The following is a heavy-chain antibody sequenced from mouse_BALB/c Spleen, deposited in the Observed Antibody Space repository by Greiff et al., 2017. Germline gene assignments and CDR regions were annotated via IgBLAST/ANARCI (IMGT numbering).Heavy chain of an antibody. V-gene: IGHV5-6-5*01. CDR3: ARGRDYDGTLFAY. CDR2: ISSGGST. CDR1: GFTFSSYA. D-gene: IGHD2-4*01. Sequence: EVMLVESGGGLVKPGGSLKLSCAASGFTFSSYAMSWVRQTPEKRLEWVASISSGGSTYYPDSVKGRFTISRDNARNILYLQMSSLRSEDTAMYYCARGRDYDGTLFAYWGQGTLVTVSA. J-gene: IGHJ3*01.